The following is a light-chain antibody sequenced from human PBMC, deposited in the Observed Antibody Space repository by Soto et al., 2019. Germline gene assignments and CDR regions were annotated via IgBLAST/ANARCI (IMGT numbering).Light chain of an antibody. CDR2: AAS. V-gene: IGKV1-39*01. J-gene: IGKJ5*01. CDR3: QQTFSAPSIT. Sequence: DIQLTQSPSSLSSSVSERVTITCRAGQTISDYLNWYQQKPGTAPKLLIYAASTLQSGVPSRFSGSRSGTDFTLTISSLHPEDVATYYCQQTFSAPSITFGQGTRLEIK. CDR1: QTISDY.